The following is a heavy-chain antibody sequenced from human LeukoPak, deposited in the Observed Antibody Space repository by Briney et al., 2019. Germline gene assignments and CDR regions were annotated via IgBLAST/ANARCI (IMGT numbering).Heavy chain of an antibody. J-gene: IGHJ5*02. CDR1: GGSISSYY. D-gene: IGHD3-10*01. CDR2: IYYSGST. CDR3: ARLGYYYGSGSYPRSNPNWFDP. Sequence: MTSETLPLTCTVSGGSISSYYWSWIRQPPGKGLEWIGYIYYSGSTNYNPSLKSRVTISVDTSKNQFSLKLSSVTAADTAVYYCARLGYYYGSGSYPRSNPNWFDPWGQGTLVTVSS. V-gene: IGHV4-59*08.